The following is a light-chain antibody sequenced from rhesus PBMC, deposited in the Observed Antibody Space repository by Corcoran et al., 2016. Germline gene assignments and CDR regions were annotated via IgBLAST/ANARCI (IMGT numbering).Light chain of an antibody. CDR2: KAS. Sequence: DIQMTQSPSSLSASAGDKLTITCRASQGISSWLAWNLQKPGKAPKLLIYKASSLQSGVPSRFSGSGSVTDFTLTISSLQPEDFATYYCLQYSRSPRTFGQGTKVEVK. CDR1: QGISSW. V-gene: IGKV1-22*01. J-gene: IGKJ1*01. CDR3: LQYSRSPRT.